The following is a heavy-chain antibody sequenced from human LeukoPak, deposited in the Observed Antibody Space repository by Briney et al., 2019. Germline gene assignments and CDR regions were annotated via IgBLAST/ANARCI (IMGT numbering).Heavy chain of an antibody. J-gene: IGHJ6*03. CDR3: ARDQVDFWSGYSPSGYMDV. CDR1: GGSISSYY. D-gene: IGHD3-3*01. Sequence: PSETLSLTCTVSGGSISSYYWSWIRQPAGKGLEWIGRIYTSGSTNYNPSLKSRVTISVDKSKNQFSLKLSSVTAADTAAYYCARDQVDFWSGYSPSGYMDVWGKGTTVTVSS. CDR2: IYTSGST. V-gene: IGHV4-4*07.